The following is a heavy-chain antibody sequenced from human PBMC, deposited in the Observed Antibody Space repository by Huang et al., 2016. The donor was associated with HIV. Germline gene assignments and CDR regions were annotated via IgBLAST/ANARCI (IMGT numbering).Heavy chain of an antibody. Sequence: QVQLQESGPGLVKPSETLSLTCTVSGCSSSTHYWSWIRQPPGKGLEWIGSIDYSGSTNYSPSLKSPVTILLDTSKNQFSPRVNSETAADTAMYYCARDHHDVWRGYRRMYFFDHWGQGTLVTVSS. CDR1: GCSSSTHY. D-gene: IGHD3-3*01. V-gene: IGHV4-59*11. J-gene: IGHJ4*02. CDR2: IDYSGST. CDR3: ARDHHDVWRGYRRMYFFDH.